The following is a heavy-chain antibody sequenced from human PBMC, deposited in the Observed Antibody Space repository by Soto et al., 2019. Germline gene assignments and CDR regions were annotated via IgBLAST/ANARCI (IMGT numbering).Heavy chain of an antibody. Sequence: SETLSLTCAVYGGSFSGYYWSWIRQPPGKGLEWIGEINHSGSTNYNPSLKSRVTISVDTSKNQFSLKLSSVTAADTAVYYCASFPSSSSDYWGQGTLVTAPQ. CDR1: GGSFSGYY. CDR2: INHSGST. V-gene: IGHV4-34*01. D-gene: IGHD6-6*01. J-gene: IGHJ4*02. CDR3: ASFPSSSSDY.